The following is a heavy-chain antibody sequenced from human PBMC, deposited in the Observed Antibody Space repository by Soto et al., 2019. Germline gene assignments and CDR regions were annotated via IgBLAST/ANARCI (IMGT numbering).Heavy chain of an antibody. CDR1: GYTFTGYY. D-gene: IGHD3-22*01. Sequence: ASVKVSCKASGYTFTGYYMHWVRQAPGQGLEWMGWINPNSGGTNYAQKFQGRVTMTRDTSIGTAYMELSRLRSDDTAVYYCARDQGPFYYDSSGTFDYWGQGTLVTVSS. V-gene: IGHV1-2*02. J-gene: IGHJ4*02. CDR2: INPNSGGT. CDR3: ARDQGPFYYDSSGTFDY.